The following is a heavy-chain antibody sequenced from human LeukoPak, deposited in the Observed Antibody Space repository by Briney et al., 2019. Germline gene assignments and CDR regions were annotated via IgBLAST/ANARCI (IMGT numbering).Heavy chain of an antibody. Sequence: GGSLRLSCVASGFTVSSNYMSWVRQAPGKGLEWVSAIFSGGSTFYADSVTGRFTISRDNSKNTVYLEMNSLRAEDAAVYYCARDLKTSGWYGDFDYWGQGTLVTVSS. CDR2: IFSGGST. V-gene: IGHV3-53*01. D-gene: IGHD6-19*01. CDR1: GFTVSSNY. J-gene: IGHJ4*02. CDR3: ARDLKTSGWYGDFDY.